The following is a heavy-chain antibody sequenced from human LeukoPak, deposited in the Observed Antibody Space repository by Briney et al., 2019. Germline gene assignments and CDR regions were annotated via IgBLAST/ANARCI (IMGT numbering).Heavy chain of an antibody. CDR3: AKDADPRCCSSPTCSPI. V-gene: IGHV3-23*01. J-gene: IGHJ3*02. CDR2: FSVSDGNT. D-gene: IGHD2-2*01. Sequence: GGSLRLSCAASGFSFSYFAMSWVRQAPGKGLEWVSTFSVSDGNTYYADSVKGRFTISSDNSKNTLSLQMNSLRAEDTAVYYCAKDADPRCCSSPTCSPIWGHGTMVTVSS. CDR1: GFSFSYFA.